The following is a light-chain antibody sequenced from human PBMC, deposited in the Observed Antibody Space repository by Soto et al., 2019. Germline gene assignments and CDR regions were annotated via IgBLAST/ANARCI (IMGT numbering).Light chain of an antibody. CDR3: QQYSNWPQWT. CDR1: QSVSSN. CDR2: GAS. V-gene: IGKV3-15*01. Sequence: EIVMTQSPATLSVSPGERATLSCGASQSVSSNLAWYQQKPGQAPRLIIYGASTRATGVPARFSGSGSGTEFNLTITSLQSEDFAVYYCQQYSNWPQWTFGQGTKV. J-gene: IGKJ1*01.